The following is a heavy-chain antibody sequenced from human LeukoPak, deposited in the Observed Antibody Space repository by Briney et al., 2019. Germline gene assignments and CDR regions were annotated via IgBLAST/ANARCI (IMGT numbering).Heavy chain of an antibody. V-gene: IGHV3-21*01. CDR3: ARDNLSSGWFDY. J-gene: IGHJ4*02. Sequence: GSLRLSCAASGFTFSSYSMNWVRQAPGKGLEWVSFISSSSSYIYYADSVKGRFTISRDNAKNSLYLQMNSLRAEDTAVYYCARDNLSSGWFDYWGQGTLVTVSS. CDR1: GFTFSSYS. CDR2: ISSSSSYI. D-gene: IGHD6-19*01.